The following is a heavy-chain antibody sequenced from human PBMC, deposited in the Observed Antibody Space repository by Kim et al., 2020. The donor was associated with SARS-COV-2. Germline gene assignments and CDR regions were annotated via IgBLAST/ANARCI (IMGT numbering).Heavy chain of an antibody. CDR1: GGSISSGGYY. D-gene: IGHD3-22*01. Sequence: SETLSLTCTVSGGSISSGGYYWSWIRQHPGKGLEWIGYIYYSGSTYYNPSLKRRVTISVDTSKNQFSLKLSSVTAADTPVYYWARAPMIVVVIDSFDIWGQGTLVTVSS. CDR3: ARAPMIVVVIDSFDI. J-gene: IGHJ3*02. CDR2: IYYSGST. V-gene: IGHV4-31*03.